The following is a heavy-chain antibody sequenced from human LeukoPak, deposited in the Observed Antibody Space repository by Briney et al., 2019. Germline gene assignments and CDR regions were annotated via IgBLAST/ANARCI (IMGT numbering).Heavy chain of an antibody. CDR3: ARTSWVREDWRYGGPYYYYYMDV. Sequence: PSETLSLTCTVSGGSINNYYWSWIRQPAGKGLEWIGRIYTSGSTEYNPSLKSRVIMSLDTSKNQFSLKLSSVTAADTAVYYCARTSWVREDWRYGGPYYYYYMDVWGKGTTVTVSS. D-gene: IGHD1-1*01. J-gene: IGHJ6*03. CDR1: GGSINNYY. V-gene: IGHV4-4*07. CDR2: IYTSGST.